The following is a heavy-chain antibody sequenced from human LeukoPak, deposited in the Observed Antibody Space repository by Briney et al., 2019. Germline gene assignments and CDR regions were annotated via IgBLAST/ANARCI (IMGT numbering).Heavy chain of an antibody. J-gene: IGHJ4*02. CDR1: GFTFSNAW. Sequence: GGSLRLSCAASGFTFSNAWMSWVRQAPGKGLEWVANIKQDGSEKYYVDSVKGRFTISRDNAKNSLYLQMNSLRAEDTAVYYCARDSSAARPNYYFDYWGQGTLVTVSS. V-gene: IGHV3-7*01. D-gene: IGHD6-6*01. CDR3: ARDSSAARPNYYFDY. CDR2: IKQDGSEK.